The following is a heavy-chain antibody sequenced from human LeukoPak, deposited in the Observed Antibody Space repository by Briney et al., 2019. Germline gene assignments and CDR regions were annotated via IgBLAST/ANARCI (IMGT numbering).Heavy chain of an antibody. CDR3: ASGISSGYAGNDAFDI. V-gene: IGHV4-31*03. CDR1: GGSISSGGYY. Sequence: SETLSLTCTVSGGSISSGGYYWSWIRQQPGKGLEWIGYIYYSGSTYYNPSLKSRVTISVDTSKNQFSLKLSSVTAADTAGYYCASGISSGYAGNDAFDIWGRGTMVTVSS. D-gene: IGHD3-22*01. CDR2: IYYSGST. J-gene: IGHJ3*02.